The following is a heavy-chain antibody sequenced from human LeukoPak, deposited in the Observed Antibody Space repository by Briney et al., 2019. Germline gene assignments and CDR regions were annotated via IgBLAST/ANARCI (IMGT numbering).Heavy chain of an antibody. CDR3: ARSGSSSTLRGVYYYYYMDV. D-gene: IGHD6-6*01. Sequence: PSETLSLTCTASGGSISSYYWSWLRQPPGKGLEWVGYIYYSGSTNYNPSLKSRVTISVDTSKNQLSLKLSSVTAADTAVYYCARSGSSSTLRGVYYYYYMDVWGKGTTVTVSS. V-gene: IGHV4-59*01. CDR2: IYYSGST. J-gene: IGHJ6*03. CDR1: GGSISSYY.